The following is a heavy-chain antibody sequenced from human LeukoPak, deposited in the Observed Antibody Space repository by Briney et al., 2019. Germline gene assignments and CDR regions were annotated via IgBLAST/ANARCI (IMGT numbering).Heavy chain of an antibody. CDR1: GFTFRSYG. V-gene: IGHV3-49*04. Sequence: PGGTLRLSFAASGFTFRSYGMTWVRQAPGKGLEWVGFIRSKVYGGTTEYAASVKGRFTISRDDSKGIAYLQMNSLKTEDTAVYYCTRDQTPYYWGQGTLVTVSS. J-gene: IGHJ4*02. CDR3: TRDQTPYY. CDR2: IRSKVYGGTT.